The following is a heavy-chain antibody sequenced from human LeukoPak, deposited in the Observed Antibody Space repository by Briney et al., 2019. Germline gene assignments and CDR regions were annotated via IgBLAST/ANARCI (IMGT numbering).Heavy chain of an antibody. CDR1: GFTVSSYW. V-gene: IGHV3-74*01. J-gene: IGHJ6*02. D-gene: IGHD2-15*01. Sequence: GGSLRLSCAASGFTVSSYWMHWVRQAPGKGLVWVSRINSDGSSTNYADSVKGRFTISRDNAKNTLYLQMNSLRAEDTAVYYYARDGSGGRNYGMDVWGQGTTVTVSS. CDR3: ARDGSGGRNYGMDV. CDR2: INSDGSST.